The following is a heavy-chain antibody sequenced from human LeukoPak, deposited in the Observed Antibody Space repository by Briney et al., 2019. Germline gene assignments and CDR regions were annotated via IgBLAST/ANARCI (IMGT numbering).Heavy chain of an antibody. J-gene: IGHJ4*02. Sequence: GGSLRLSCAASGFSFSSYWMHWVRQAPGKGPVWVSLISNDESTIIYADSVKGRFTISRDNSKNTLYLQMNSLRAEDTAVYYCAKEKDGYNCFDYWGQGTLVTVSS. CDR1: GFSFSSYW. V-gene: IGHV3-74*01. CDR3: AKEKDGYNCFDY. D-gene: IGHD5-24*01. CDR2: ISNDESTI.